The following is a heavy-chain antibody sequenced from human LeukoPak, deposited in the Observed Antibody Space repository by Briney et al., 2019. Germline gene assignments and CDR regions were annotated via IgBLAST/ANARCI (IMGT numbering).Heavy chain of an antibody. D-gene: IGHD3-10*01. Sequence: GGSLRLSCAASGFTFSSYGMHWVRQAPGKGLEWVAVISYDGSNKYYADSVKGRFTISRDNSKNTLYLQMNSLRAEDTAVYYCAKASTGRLTIDYWGQGTLVTVSS. J-gene: IGHJ4*02. CDR3: AKASTGRLTIDY. CDR2: ISYDGSNK. CDR1: GFTFSSYG. V-gene: IGHV3-30*18.